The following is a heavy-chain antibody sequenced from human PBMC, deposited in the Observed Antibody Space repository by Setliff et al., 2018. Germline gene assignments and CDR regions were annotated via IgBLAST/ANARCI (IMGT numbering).Heavy chain of an antibody. V-gene: IGHV3-74*01. D-gene: IGHD2-2*01. Sequence: PGESLKISCAASGFTFSAAWMTWLRQAPGKRLMWVSRINNDGSSTTYEDSVKGRFTISRDNAKNTLYLQMNSLRAEDTAVYYCARAHSSTLSVHDYWGQGTLVTVSS. CDR2: INNDGSST. CDR3: ARAHSSTLSVHDY. J-gene: IGHJ4*02. CDR1: GFTFSAAW.